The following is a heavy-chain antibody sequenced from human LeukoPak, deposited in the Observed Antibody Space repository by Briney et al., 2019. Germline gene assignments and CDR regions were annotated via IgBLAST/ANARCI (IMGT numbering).Heavy chain of an antibody. J-gene: IGHJ6*02. CDR1: GFTFSSYG. Sequence: GGSLRLSCAASGFTFSSYGMHWVRQAPGKGLEWVAVISYDGSNKYYADSVEGRFTISRDNSKNTLYLQMNSLRAEDTAVYYCAKDYLLSAWEPRGMDVWGQGTTVTVSS. V-gene: IGHV3-30*18. CDR3: AKDYLLSAWEPRGMDV. CDR2: ISYDGSNK. D-gene: IGHD1-26*01.